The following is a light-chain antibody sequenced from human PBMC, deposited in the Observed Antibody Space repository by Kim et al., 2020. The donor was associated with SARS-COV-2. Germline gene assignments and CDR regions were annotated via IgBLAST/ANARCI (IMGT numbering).Light chain of an antibody. Sequence: ASVGDRVTITCRASQSISTWLVWYQQKPGKAPRLLIYKASTLESGVPSRFSGSGSGTEFTLTISSLQPDDFATYYCQQYHGYSRTFGQGTKVDI. J-gene: IGKJ1*01. CDR3: QQYHGYSRT. CDR2: KAS. V-gene: IGKV1-5*03. CDR1: QSISTW.